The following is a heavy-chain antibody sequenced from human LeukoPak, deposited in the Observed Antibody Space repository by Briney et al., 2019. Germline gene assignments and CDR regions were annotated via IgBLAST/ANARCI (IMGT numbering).Heavy chain of an antibody. D-gene: IGHD3-22*01. CDR3: AKDLRDYYGSSGYYADY. V-gene: IGHV3-30*18. CDR2: ISYDGSNK. CDR1: GFTFSSYG. Sequence: PGGSLRLSCAASGFTFSSYGMHWVRQAPGKGLEWVAVISYDGSNKYYADSVKGRFTISRDNSKNTLYLQMNSLRAGDTAVYYCAKDLRDYYGSSGYYADYWGQGTLVTVSS. J-gene: IGHJ4*02.